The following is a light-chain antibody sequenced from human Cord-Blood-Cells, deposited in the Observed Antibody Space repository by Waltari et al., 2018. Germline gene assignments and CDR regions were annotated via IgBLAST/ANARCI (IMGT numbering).Light chain of an antibody. V-gene: IGKV1-5*01. J-gene: IGKJ2*01. CDR3: QQYNSYLYT. CDR1: QSISSW. Sequence: DIQMTQSPSTLSASGGDRVTITCRASQSISSWLAWYQQKPGKAPKLLNYDASSLESGVPSRFSGSGSVTEFTLTISSLQPDDFATYYCQQYNSYLYTFGQGTKLEIK. CDR2: DAS.